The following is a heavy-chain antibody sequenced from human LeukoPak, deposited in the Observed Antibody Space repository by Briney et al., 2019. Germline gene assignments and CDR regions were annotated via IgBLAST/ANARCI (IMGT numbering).Heavy chain of an antibody. V-gene: IGHV5-51*01. CDR2: TYRGDSGT. D-gene: IGHD3-16*01. Sequence: GGSLMISCQGSGYNLASYWIGWLRQVPGEGLEWMGLTYRGDSGTRYSASFRGHLTLAADRSVSTAYLERSSLKPSDTAIYYCARHWLRRKYRYLDSWGQGTLVSVSS. CDR3: ARHWLRRKYRYLDS. J-gene: IGHJ4*02. CDR1: GYNLASYW.